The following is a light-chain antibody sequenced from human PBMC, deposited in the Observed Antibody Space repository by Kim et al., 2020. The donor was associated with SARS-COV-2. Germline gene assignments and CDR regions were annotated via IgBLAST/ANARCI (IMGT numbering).Light chain of an antibody. CDR1: QSVSSSY. Sequence: EIVLTQSPGTLSLSPGERATLSCRASQSVSSSYLAWYQQKPGQAPRLLIYGASSRTTGIPDRFSGSGSGTDFTLTISRLEPEDFAVYYSQQYGSSPPEITFGGGTKVDIK. V-gene: IGKV3-20*01. CDR2: GAS. CDR3: QQYGSSPPEIT. J-gene: IGKJ4*01.